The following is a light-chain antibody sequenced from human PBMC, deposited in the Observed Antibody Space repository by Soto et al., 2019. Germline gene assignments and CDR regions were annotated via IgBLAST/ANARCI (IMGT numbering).Light chain of an antibody. CDR2: DTS. V-gene: IGKV3-11*01. CDR3: QQRNNGPLS. Sequence: IILTQSPATLSLSRGERATLSCRASQGVAGYLAWYQQKPGQAPRLLIYDTSNRATGIPARFSGSGSGTDFTLTISSLEPEDFAVYYSQQRNNGPLSFGGGTKVEIK. CDR1: QGVAGY. J-gene: IGKJ4*01.